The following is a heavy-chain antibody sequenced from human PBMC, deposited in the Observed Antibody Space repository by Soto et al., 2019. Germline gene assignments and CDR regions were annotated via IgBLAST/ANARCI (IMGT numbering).Heavy chain of an antibody. CDR1: GGSISSSSYY. V-gene: IGHV4-39*01. CDR3: AKEVVAASAADY. Sequence: QLQLQESGPGLVKPSETLSLTCTVSGGSISSSSYYWGWIRQPPGKGLEWIGSIYYSGSTYYNPSLKSRVTISVDTSKNQFSLKLSSVTAADTAVYYCAKEVVAASAADYWGQGTLVTVSS. J-gene: IGHJ4*02. CDR2: IYYSGST. D-gene: IGHD2-15*01.